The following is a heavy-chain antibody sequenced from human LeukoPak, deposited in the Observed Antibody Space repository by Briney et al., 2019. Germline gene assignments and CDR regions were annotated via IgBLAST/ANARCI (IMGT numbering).Heavy chain of an antibody. CDR1: GGTFSSYA. CDR3: ARDLAQVAGTDY. CDR2: IIPIFGTA. D-gene: IGHD6-19*01. J-gene: IGHJ4*02. Sequence: GASVTVSCKSSGGTFSSYAISWVRQAPGQGLEWMGGIIPIFGTANYAQKFQGRVTITADESTSTAYMELSSLRSEDTAVYYCARDLAQVAGTDYWGQGTLVTVSS. V-gene: IGHV1-69*01.